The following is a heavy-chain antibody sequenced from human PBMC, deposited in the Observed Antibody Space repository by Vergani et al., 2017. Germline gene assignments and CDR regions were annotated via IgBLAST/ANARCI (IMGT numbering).Heavy chain of an antibody. CDR2: IYYSGGT. Sequence: QVQLQESGPGLVKPSETLSLICTVSGGSVSSGSYYWSWIRQPPGKGLEWIGYIYYSGGTNYNPSLKSRVTISVDTSKTQFSLKLSSVTAADTAVYYWARGGGSGPRDFDYWGQGTLVTVSS. D-gene: IGHD3-3*01. V-gene: IGHV4-61*01. CDR3: ARGGGSGPRDFDY. J-gene: IGHJ4*02. CDR1: GGSVSSGSYY.